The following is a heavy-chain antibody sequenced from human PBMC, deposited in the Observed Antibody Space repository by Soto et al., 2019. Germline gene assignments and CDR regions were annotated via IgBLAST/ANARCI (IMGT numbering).Heavy chain of an antibody. V-gene: IGHV4-59*01. CDR1: GGSISSYY. CDR3: ARGSLGGFGELSYYYYGMDV. D-gene: IGHD3-10*01. Sequence: SETLSLTCTVSGGSISSYYWSWIRQPPGKGLEWIGYIYYSGSTNYNPSLKSRVTISVDTSKNQFSLKLSSVTAADTAVYYCARGSLGGFGELSYYYYGMDVWGQGTTVTVSS. J-gene: IGHJ6*02. CDR2: IYYSGST.